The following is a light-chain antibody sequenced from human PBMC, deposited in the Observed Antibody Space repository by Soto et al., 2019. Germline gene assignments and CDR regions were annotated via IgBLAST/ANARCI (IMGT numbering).Light chain of an antibody. V-gene: IGKV3-20*01. J-gene: IGKJ4*01. Sequence: IVLTQSPGTLSLSPGERATLSCRASQTISSSSLAWYQQKGGQAPRLLIYGASSRATGIPDRFSGSGSGTDFTLTISRLEPEDFAVYYCQQYNNWLTFGGGTKVDIK. CDR3: QQYNNWLT. CDR2: GAS. CDR1: QTISSSS.